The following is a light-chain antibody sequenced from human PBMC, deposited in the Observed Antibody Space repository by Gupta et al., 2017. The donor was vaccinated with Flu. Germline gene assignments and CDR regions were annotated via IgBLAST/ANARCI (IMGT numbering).Light chain of an antibody. J-gene: IGKJ4*01. V-gene: IGKV4-1*01. Sequence: DIVMTQSPDSLAVSLGERATINCKSSKSVLYSSNNKNYLDWYQQKPGQPPKLLIYWASTRESGVPDRFSGSGSWTDFTLTISSLQAEDVAVYYCQQYYSTPQLTFGGGTKVEIK. CDR3: QQYYSTPQLT. CDR2: WAS. CDR1: KSVLYSSNNKNY.